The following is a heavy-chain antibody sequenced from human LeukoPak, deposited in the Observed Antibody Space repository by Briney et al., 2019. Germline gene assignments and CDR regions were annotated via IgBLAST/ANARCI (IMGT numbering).Heavy chain of an antibody. J-gene: IGHJ6*03. Sequence: PSETLSLTCTVSGGSISSYYWSWIRQPPGKGLEWIGYIYYSGSTNYNPSLKSRVTISVDTSKNQFSLKLSSVTAADTAVYYCARHRGYGSGSYYPYYYMDVWGKGTTVTVS. D-gene: IGHD3-10*01. CDR3: ARHRGYGSGSYYPYYYMDV. CDR1: GGSISSYY. CDR2: IYYSGST. V-gene: IGHV4-59*08.